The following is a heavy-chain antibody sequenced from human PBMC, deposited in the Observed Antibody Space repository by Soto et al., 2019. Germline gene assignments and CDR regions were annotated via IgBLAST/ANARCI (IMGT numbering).Heavy chain of an antibody. Sequence: ASVKVSCKAAGYTFTNSGFSWVRQAPGQGLEWVGWIRVNNGDTHYAQKLQGRVTMTTDTSTSTAFMELRSLRSEDTAVYYCARVEQQLGDYYYYGMDVSGQGTTVTVSS. CDR2: IRVNNGDT. J-gene: IGHJ6*02. V-gene: IGHV1-18*01. CDR1: GYTFTNSG. CDR3: ARVEQQLGDYYYYGMDV. D-gene: IGHD6-13*01.